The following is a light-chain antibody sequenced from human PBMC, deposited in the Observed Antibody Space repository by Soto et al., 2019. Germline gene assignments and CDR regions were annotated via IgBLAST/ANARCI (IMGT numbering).Light chain of an antibody. CDR2: GAS. V-gene: IGKV3-20*01. J-gene: IGKJ4*01. Sequence: EIVLTQSPGTLSLSPGERATLSCRASQSVSSSYLAWYQQKPGQAPRLLIYGASSRATGIPDRFSGSGSGTDFTLTISRLEPEDFAGYYCQQYCSSLLTFGGGTKVEIK. CDR3: QQYCSSLLT. CDR1: QSVSSSY.